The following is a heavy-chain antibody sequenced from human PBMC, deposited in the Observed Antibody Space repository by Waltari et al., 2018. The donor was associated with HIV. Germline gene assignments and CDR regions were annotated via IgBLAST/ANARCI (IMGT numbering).Heavy chain of an antibody. CDR3: ARAHYGGNVDAFDI. Sequence: ELHLLVSGSCLFQPGSSLRLSCAASCFTFSSSWRSALPQAPGKGPVWITHIKNEGSSTSSADSVKVRFTISRDNAKNTLYLQMNSLRAEATAVYYCARAHYGGNVDAFDIWGQGTMVTVSS. CDR2: IKNEGSST. J-gene: IGHJ3*02. D-gene: IGHD4-17*01. V-gene: IGHV3-74*02. CDR1: CFTFSSSW.